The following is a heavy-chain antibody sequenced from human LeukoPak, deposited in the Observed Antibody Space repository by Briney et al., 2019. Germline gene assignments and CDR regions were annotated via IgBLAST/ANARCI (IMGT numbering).Heavy chain of an antibody. V-gene: IGHV3-21*01. CDR2: ITATSLHI. D-gene: IGHD6-13*01. CDR3: TRRPYSSSWYYFDY. Sequence: GGSLRLSCAASGVTFSGYSMNWVRQAPGKGLEWVSAITATSLHIYYADSVKGRFTISRDNAKNSLYLQMNSLRVEDTAVYYCTRRPYSSSWYYFDYWGQGTLVTVSS. CDR1: GVTFSGYS. J-gene: IGHJ4*02.